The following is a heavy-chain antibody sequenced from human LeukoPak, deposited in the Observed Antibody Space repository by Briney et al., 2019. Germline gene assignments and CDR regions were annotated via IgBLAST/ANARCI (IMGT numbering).Heavy chain of an antibody. CDR3: ATDYYCSGGSCYPPD. CDR1: GLPFCIDT. D-gene: IGHD2-15*01. Sequence: GGSLRLSCAASGLPFCIDTMEWVCQAPGKGLEWVSSISGSSNDIYYADSVKGRFTISRANAKNSLYLQMNSLRAEDTAVYYCATDYYCSGGSCYPPDWGQGTLVTVSS. V-gene: IGHV3-21*01. CDR2: ISGSSNDI. J-gene: IGHJ4*02.